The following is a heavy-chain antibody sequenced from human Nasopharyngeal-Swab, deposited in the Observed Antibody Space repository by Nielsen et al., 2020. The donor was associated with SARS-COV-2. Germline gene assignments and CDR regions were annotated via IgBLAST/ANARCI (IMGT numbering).Heavy chain of an antibody. CDR2: IFPLYGSV. Sequence: SVKVSCKTSGGTLTTYSIAWVRQAPEQGLEWMGRIFPLYGSVDYAQRFQGRVTITADESTNTAHMELSSLRSEDTAMYYCARGIEYSSSSRFEYWGQGTLVTVSS. D-gene: IGHD6-6*01. J-gene: IGHJ4*02. CDR1: GGTLTTYS. V-gene: IGHV1-69*13. CDR3: ARGIEYSSSSRFEY.